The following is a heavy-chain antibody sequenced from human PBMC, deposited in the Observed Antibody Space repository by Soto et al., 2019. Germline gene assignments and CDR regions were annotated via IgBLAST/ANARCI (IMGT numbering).Heavy chain of an antibody. CDR1: GGSISSSNYY. CDR3: ASREAWDDGGRPHNWFDP. J-gene: IGHJ5*02. V-gene: IGHV4-39*01. CDR2: TYYTGGI. D-gene: IGHD1-1*01. Sequence: KASETLSLTCTVSGGSISSSNYYWGWIRQPPGRGLEWIGNTYYTGGIYYNLSLKSRGTISEETSKNQFSLRLSSVTATVTAVYTGASREAWDDGGRPHNWFDPWGQGTLVTVSS.